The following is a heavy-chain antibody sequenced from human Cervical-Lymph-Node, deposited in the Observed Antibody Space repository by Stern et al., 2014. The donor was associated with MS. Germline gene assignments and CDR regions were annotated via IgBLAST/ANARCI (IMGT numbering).Heavy chain of an antibody. CDR1: GGSISSYY. CDR2: IYSSRST. J-gene: IGHJ6*02. CDR3: ARAPYDFTNWYGMDV. D-gene: IGHD1-1*01. V-gene: IGHV4-59*01. Sequence: QVQLQESGPGLVKPSETLSLTCIVSGGSISSYYWSWIRQPPGQGLEWIGHIYSSRSTDYNPSLQSRVTMSADISKNQISLRLSSVTAADTAVYYCARAPYDFTNWYGMDVWGQGTTVTVSS.